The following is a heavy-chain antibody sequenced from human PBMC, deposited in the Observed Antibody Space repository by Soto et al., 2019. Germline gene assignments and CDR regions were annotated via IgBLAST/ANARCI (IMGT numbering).Heavy chain of an antibody. V-gene: IGHV4-39*01. J-gene: IGHJ5*02. CDR3: ARLHSTGLWFGELIQNWFDP. CDR1: GGSISSSSYY. Sequence: SETLSLTCTVSGGSISSSSYYWGWIRQPPGKGLEWIGSIYYSGSTYYNPSLKSRVTISVDTSKNQFSLKLSSVTAADTAVYYCARLHSTGLWFGELIQNWFDPWGQGTLVTVSS. CDR2: IYYSGST. D-gene: IGHD3-10*01.